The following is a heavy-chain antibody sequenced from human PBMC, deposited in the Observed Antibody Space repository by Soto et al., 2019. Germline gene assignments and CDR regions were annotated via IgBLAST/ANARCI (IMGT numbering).Heavy chain of an antibody. Sequence: PSETLSLTCTFSGGSVSSGSYYLSWIRQPPGKGLEWIGYIYYSGSTNYNPSLKSRVTISVDTSKNQFSLKLSSVTAADTAVYYCASQAYCGGDCYPVDYWGQGTLVTVSS. CDR2: IYYSGST. CDR3: ASQAYCGGDCYPVDY. J-gene: IGHJ4*02. CDR1: GGSVSSGSYY. D-gene: IGHD2-21*02. V-gene: IGHV4-61*01.